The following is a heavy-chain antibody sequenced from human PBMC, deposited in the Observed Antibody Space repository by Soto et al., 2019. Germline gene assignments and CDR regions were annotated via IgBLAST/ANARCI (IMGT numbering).Heavy chain of an antibody. J-gene: IGHJ5*02. CDR2: IFYTGST. V-gene: IGHV4-59*01. CDR3: AHFSDLEWFAP. CDR1: GGSISRYF. D-gene: IGHD2-21*01. Sequence: SETLSLTCTVSGGSISRYFWSWIRQSPGKGLEWIGYIFYTGSTTYNPSLKSRVTISIDTSKNQFSLKLSSLTAADTAVYYCAHFSDLEWFAPWGQGTLVTVSS.